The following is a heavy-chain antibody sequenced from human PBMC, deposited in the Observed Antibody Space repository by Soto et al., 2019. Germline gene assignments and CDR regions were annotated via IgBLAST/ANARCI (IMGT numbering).Heavy chain of an antibody. V-gene: IGHV3-23*01. D-gene: IGHD3-22*01. CDR3: AKGRITMIVVVISIDFDY. CDR1: GFTFSSYA. Sequence: PGGSLRLSCAASGFTFSSYAMSWVRQAPGKGLEWVSAISGSGGSTYYADSVKGRFTISRDNSKNTLYLQMNSLRAEDTAVYYCAKGRITMIVVVISIDFDYWGQGTLVTVSS. CDR2: ISGSGGST. J-gene: IGHJ4*02.